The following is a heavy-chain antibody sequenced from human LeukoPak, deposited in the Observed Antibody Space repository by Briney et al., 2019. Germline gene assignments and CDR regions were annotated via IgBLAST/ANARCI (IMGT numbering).Heavy chain of an antibody. CDR1: GFTFSGYA. Sequence: GRSLRLSCAASGFTFSGYAMHWVRQAPGKGLEWVAVISYDGSNKYYADSVKGRFTISRDNSKNTLYLQMNSLRAEDTAVYYCARDGYCSSTTCPGWFDPWDQGTLVTVSS. CDR3: ARDGYCSSTTCPGWFDP. J-gene: IGHJ5*02. V-gene: IGHV3-30-3*01. D-gene: IGHD2-2*03. CDR2: ISYDGSNK.